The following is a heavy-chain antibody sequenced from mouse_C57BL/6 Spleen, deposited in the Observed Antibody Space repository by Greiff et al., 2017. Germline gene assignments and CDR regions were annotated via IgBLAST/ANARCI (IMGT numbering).Heavy chain of an antibody. V-gene: IGHV1-82*01. D-gene: IGHD2-1*01. Sequence: QVQLQQSGPELVKPGASVKISCTASGYAFSSSWMNWVKQRPGKGLEWIGRIYPGDGDTNYNGKFKGKATLTADKSSSTAYMQLSSLTSEDSAVYFCAREDYGNHLDYWGQGTTLTVSS. CDR2: IYPGDGDT. CDR3: AREDYGNHLDY. CDR1: GYAFSSSW. J-gene: IGHJ2*01.